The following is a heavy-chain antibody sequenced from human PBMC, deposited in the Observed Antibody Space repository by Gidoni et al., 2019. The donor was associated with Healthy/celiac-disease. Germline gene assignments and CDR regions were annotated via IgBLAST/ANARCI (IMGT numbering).Heavy chain of an antibody. CDR2: IIPIFGTA. Sequence: QVQLVQSGAEVKKPGSSVKVSCKASGGPFSSSAIGWVRQAPGQGREWMGGIIPIFGTANYAQKFQGRVTITADESTSTAYMELSSLRSEDTAVYYCARCRSSKPGGSGGDYGWFDPWGQGTLVTVSS. CDR1: GGPFSSSA. CDR3: ARCRSSKPGGSGGDYGWFDP. D-gene: IGHD6-13*01. V-gene: IGHV1-69*01. J-gene: IGHJ5*02.